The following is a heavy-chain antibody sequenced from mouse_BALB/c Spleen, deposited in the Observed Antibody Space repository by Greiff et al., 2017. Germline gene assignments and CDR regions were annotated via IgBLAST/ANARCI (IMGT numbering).Heavy chain of an antibody. Sequence: EVHLVESGGDLVKPGGSLKLSCAASGFTFSSYGMSWVRQTPDKRLEWVATISSGGSYTYYPDSVKGRLTISRDNAKNTLYLQMSSLKSEDTAMYYCARQDAYWGQGTTLTVSS. CDR1: GFTFSSYG. J-gene: IGHJ2*01. CDR2: ISSGGSYT. CDR3: ARQDAY. V-gene: IGHV5-6*01.